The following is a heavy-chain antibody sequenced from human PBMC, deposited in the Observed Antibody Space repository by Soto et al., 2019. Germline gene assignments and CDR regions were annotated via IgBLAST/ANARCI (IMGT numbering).Heavy chain of an antibody. V-gene: IGHV3-21*01. Sequence: GGSLRLSCAASGFTFSSYSMNWVRQAPGKGLEWVSSISSSSSSYIYYADSVKGRFTISRDNAKNSLYLQMNSLRAEDTAVYYCAREYTVPGWLDPWGQGTLVTVSS. J-gene: IGHJ5*02. CDR2: ISSSSSSYI. CDR1: GFTFSSYS. D-gene: IGHD4-17*01. CDR3: AREYTVPGWLDP.